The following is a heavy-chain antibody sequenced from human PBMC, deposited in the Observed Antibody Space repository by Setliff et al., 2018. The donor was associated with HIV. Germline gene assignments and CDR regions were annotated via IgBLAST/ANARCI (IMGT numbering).Heavy chain of an antibody. V-gene: IGHV4-4*07. J-gene: IGHJ6*03. CDR2: IYTGGRT. CDR3: ARVSITYWYSIPRDYYYYMDV. Sequence: SETLSLTCTVSDDSISSNYWSWIRQSAGKGLEWVGRIYTGGRTNYNPSLKGRVTMSVDTSKNQFSLKVSSVTAADTAVYYCARVSITYWYSIPRDYYYYMDVWGEGTTVTVSS. CDR1: DDSISSNY. D-gene: IGHD2-8*02.